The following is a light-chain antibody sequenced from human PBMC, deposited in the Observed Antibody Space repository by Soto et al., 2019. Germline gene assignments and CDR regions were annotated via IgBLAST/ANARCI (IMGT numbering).Light chain of an antibody. V-gene: IGKV1-9*01. Sequence: DIQLTQSPSFLSASVGDRISVTCRASQVINEYFVWFQQKPGKAPQLLIYAASILQSGGPSRFSGRGYGTEFTPTNNSLLTVDCVTYYYEQFNSYPLTFGGGTKVEIK. J-gene: IGKJ4*01. CDR1: QVINEY. CDR2: AAS. CDR3: EQFNSYPLT.